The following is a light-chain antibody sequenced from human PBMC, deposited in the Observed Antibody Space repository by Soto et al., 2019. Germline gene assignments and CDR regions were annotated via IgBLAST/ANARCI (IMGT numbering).Light chain of an antibody. CDR1: QSVSSN. Sequence: EIVMTQSPATLSVSPGDRVTLSCRASQSVSSNLAWYQQKPGQVPRVLIYGASTMAIGIPDRFSGSVSGTEFTLTISSLQSEDFAVYYCQHYNNLWGFGGGTKVEIK. J-gene: IGKJ4*01. CDR3: QHYNNLWG. V-gene: IGKV3-15*01. CDR2: GAS.